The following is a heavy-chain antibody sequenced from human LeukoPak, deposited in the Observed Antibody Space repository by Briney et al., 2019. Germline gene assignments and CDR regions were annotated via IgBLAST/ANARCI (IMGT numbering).Heavy chain of an antibody. D-gene: IGHD4-17*01. J-gene: IGHJ6*02. CDR3: ARDLTDYGDYPYYGMDV. Sequence: GGSLRLSCAASGFTFSSYWMNWVRQAPGKGLVWVSRIASDGSSTTYADSVKGRFTISRDDAKNSLYLQMNSLRAEDTAVYYCARDLTDYGDYPYYGMDVWGQGTTVTVSS. V-gene: IGHV3-74*01. CDR1: GFTFSSYW. CDR2: IASDGSST.